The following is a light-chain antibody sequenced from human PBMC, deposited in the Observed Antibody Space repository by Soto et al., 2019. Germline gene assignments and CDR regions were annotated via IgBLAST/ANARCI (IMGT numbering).Light chain of an antibody. CDR1: SSDFGDNNY. V-gene: IGLV2-14*03. CDR2: DVS. J-gene: IGLJ2*01. Sequence: QSALTQPASVSGSPGQSITISCTGTSSDFGDNNYVSWYQQHPGKAPRLMIDDVSNRPSGVSNRFSGSKSGNTASLTISGLQAEDEADYSCSSYTRRISTLVFGGGTKLTVL. CDR3: SSYTRRISTLV.